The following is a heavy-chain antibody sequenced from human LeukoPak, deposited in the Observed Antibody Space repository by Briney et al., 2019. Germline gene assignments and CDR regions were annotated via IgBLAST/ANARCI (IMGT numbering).Heavy chain of an antibody. V-gene: IGHV3-30*04. CDR1: GFTFSSYA. D-gene: IGHD6-19*01. CDR2: ISYDGSNK. J-gene: IGHJ4*02. CDR3: ANSREAQWLVGPCAH. Sequence: PGGSLRLSCAASGFTFSSYAMHWVRQAPGKGLEWVAVISYDGSNKYYADSVKGRFTISRDNSKNTLYLQMNSLRAEDTAVYYCANSREAQWLVGPCAHWGQGTLVTVSS.